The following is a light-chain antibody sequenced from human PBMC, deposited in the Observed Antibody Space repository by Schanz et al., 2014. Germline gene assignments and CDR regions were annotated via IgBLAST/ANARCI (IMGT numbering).Light chain of an antibody. Sequence: EILMTQSPVTLSVSPGERVTLFCRASQSVGRNLAWYQQKPGQAPRLLIYGASTRATGIPAKFSGSGSETEFTLTISRLQSEDFAVYYCQHYSTWPPFTFGPGTKVD. CDR1: QSVGRN. CDR2: GAS. J-gene: IGKJ3*01. CDR3: QHYSTWPPFT. V-gene: IGKV3-15*01.